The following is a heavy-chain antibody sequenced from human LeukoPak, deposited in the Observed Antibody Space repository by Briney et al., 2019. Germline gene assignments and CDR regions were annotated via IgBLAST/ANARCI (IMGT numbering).Heavy chain of an antibody. J-gene: IGHJ3*02. D-gene: IGHD3-10*01. Sequence: PSETLSLTCTVSGDSISSYYWSWIRQPPGKGLEWIGYIYYSGSTNYNPSLKSRVTISLDTSRNQFSLKLTSVTAADTAVYYCAKSNGYGLVDIWGQGTMVTVSS. CDR1: GDSISSYY. CDR3: AKSNGYGLVDI. CDR2: IYYSGST. V-gene: IGHV4-59*12.